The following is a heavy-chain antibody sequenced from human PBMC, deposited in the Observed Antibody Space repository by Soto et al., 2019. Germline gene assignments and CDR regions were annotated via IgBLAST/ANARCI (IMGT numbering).Heavy chain of an antibody. CDR1: GGSFSGYY. Sequence: SETLSLTCAVYGGSFSGYYWSWIRQPPGKGLEWIGEINHSGSTNYNPSLKSRVTISVDTSKNQFSLKLSSVTAADTAVYYCARGVRNLSSSWYIGLSGWFDPWGQGTLVTVS. D-gene: IGHD6-13*01. V-gene: IGHV4-34*01. CDR3: ARGVRNLSSSWYIGLSGWFDP. CDR2: INHSGST. J-gene: IGHJ5*02.